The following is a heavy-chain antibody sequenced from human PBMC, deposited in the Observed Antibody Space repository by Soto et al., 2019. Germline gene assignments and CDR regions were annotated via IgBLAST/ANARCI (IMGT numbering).Heavy chain of an antibody. CDR2: IYYSGST. CDR1: GGSISSGGYY. V-gene: IGHV4-31*03. CDR3: ARGSHHSTDAKPYCSSTSCYFFPPIWFDP. D-gene: IGHD2-2*01. Sequence: TSETLSLTCTVSGGSISSGGYYWSWIRQHPGKGLEWIGYIYYSGSTYYNPSLKSRVTISVDTSKNQFSLKLSSVTAADTAVYYCARGSHHSTDAKPYCSSTSCYFFPPIWFDPWGQGTLVTVSS. J-gene: IGHJ5*02.